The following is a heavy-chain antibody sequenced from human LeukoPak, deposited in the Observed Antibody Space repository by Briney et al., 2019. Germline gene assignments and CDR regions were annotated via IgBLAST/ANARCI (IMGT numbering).Heavy chain of an antibody. CDR3: AKEGTTVTGIDF. J-gene: IGHJ4*02. Sequence: GASVKVSCKASGYTFTTLDINWVRQAPGQRLEWMGWVNAGNGNTKYSQNFQGRVTITRDTSASTAYMELSSLRSEDTAMYYCAKEGTTVTGIDFWGQGTLVTVSS. V-gene: IGHV1-3*01. CDR1: GYTFTTLD. D-gene: IGHD4-11*01. CDR2: VNAGNGNT.